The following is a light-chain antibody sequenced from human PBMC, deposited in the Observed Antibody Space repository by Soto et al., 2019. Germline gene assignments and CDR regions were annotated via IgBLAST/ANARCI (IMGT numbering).Light chain of an antibody. CDR3: QQYGTSPIT. Sequence: EVVLTQSPGTLSLSPGQRATLSCRASQRISSSYLGWYQQKPGQAPRLLIYGASTRATGIPDRFSGSGSWPDFTLTITRLEPEDFAVYYCQQYGTSPITFGQGTRLEIK. CDR1: QRISSSY. CDR2: GAS. V-gene: IGKV3-20*01. J-gene: IGKJ5*01.